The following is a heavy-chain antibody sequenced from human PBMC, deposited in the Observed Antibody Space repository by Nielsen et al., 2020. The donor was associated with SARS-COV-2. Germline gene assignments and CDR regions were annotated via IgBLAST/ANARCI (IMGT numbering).Heavy chain of an antibody. CDR1: GFSFSSYG. CDR2: ISHDGSNN. V-gene: IGHV3-30*18. J-gene: IGHJ6*03. CDR3: AKEAPYYYYTDV. Sequence: GESLKISCAASGFSFSSYGMSWVRQAPGKGLEWMAVISHDGSNNYYADSVKGRFTVSRDNSKNTVYLQMNSLRTEDTAVYYCAKEAPYYYYTDVWGKGTTVTVSS.